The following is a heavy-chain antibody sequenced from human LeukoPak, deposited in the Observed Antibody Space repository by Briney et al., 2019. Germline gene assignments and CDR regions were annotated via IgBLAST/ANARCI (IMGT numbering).Heavy chain of an antibody. V-gene: IGHV3-11*01. J-gene: IGHJ4*02. CDR1: GFTLSDYY. CDR3: ASVGVVVAGLHHDY. Sequence: GGSLRLSCAASGFTLSDYYMSWIRQAPGKGLEWVSYISSSGSTIYYADSVKGRFTISRDNAKNSLYLQMNSLRAEDTAVYYCASVGVVVAGLHHDYWGQGTLVTVSS. CDR2: ISSSGSTI. D-gene: IGHD2-15*01.